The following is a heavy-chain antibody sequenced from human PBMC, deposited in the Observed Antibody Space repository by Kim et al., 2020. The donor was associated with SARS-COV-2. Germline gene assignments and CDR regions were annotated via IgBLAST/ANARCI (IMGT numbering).Heavy chain of an antibody. V-gene: IGHV7-4-1*02. CDR1: GYTFTSYA. D-gene: IGHD6-13*01. CDR3: ASEIGLRQQLVRNDAFDI. Sequence: ASVKVSCKASGYTFTSYAMNWVRQAPGQGLEWMGWINTNTGNPTYAQGFTGRFVFSLDTSVSTAYLQISSLKAEDTAVYYCASEIGLRQQLVRNDAFDIWGQGTMVTVSS. J-gene: IGHJ3*02. CDR2: INTNTGNP.